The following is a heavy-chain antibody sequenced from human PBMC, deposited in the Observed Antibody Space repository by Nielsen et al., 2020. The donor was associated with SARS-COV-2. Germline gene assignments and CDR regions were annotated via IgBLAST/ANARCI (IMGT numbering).Heavy chain of an antibody. CDR1: GFIFSNYG. D-gene: IGHD3-3*02. Sequence: LKISCAASGFIFSNYGMHWVRQAPGKGLEWVALISDDGSNKYYADSVKGRFTISRDNSKNTLYLQMNSLRAEDTAVYYCAKFGITIFWGQGTLVTVSS. CDR3: AKFGITIF. CDR2: ISDDGSNK. V-gene: IGHV3-30*18. J-gene: IGHJ4*02.